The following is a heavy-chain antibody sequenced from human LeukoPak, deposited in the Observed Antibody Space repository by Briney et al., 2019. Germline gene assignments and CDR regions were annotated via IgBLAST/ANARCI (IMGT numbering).Heavy chain of an antibody. D-gene: IGHD2-15*01. Sequence: GASLQISCKAPGSTFTNYWIGWVRHPPGKGLEWMGIIHPGDSDTRYRTSFQGQVTMSVDESTSTAYLHWTSLKASDTAIYYCARHAGYCTGGKCYSFYYFDYWGQGTLVTVSS. CDR2: IHPGDSDT. J-gene: IGHJ4*02. CDR3: ARHAGYCTGGKCYSFYYFDY. CDR1: GSTFTNYW. V-gene: IGHV5-51*01.